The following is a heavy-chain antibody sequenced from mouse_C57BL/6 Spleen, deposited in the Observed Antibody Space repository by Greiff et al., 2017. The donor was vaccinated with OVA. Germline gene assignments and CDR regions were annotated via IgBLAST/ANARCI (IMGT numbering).Heavy chain of an antibody. J-gene: IGHJ3*01. Sequence: VQLQQPGAELVRPGSSVKLSCKASGYTFTSYWMDWVKQRPGQGLEWIGNIYPSDSETHYNQKFKDKATLTVDKSSSTAYMQLSSLTSEDSAVYYCARLIYYDYDGSWFAYWGQGTLVTVSA. CDR3: ARLIYYDYDGSWFAY. CDR1: GYTFTSYW. V-gene: IGHV1-61*01. D-gene: IGHD2-4*01. CDR2: IYPSDSET.